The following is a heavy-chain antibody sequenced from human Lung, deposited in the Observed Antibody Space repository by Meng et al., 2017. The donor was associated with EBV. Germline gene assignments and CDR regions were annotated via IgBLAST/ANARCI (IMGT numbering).Heavy chain of an antibody. CDR2: IYSGGST. J-gene: IGHJ2*01. CDR1: GFTVSSNY. D-gene: IGHD6-13*01. Sequence: QLVGSGWCLIQPGGSLRLSCAASGFTVSSNYMSWVRQAPGKGLEWVSVIYSGGSTYYADSVKGRFTISRDNSKNTLYLQMNSLRAEDTAVYYCARDRSSWGYWYFDLWGRGTLVTVSS. V-gene: IGHV3-53*01. CDR3: ARDRSSWGYWYFDL.